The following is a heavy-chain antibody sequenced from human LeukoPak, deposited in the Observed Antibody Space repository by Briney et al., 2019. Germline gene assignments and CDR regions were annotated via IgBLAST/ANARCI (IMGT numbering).Heavy chain of an antibody. D-gene: IGHD3-10*01. CDR3: AKDYYGSGSYYNPFLWVLPGWYGPPWFDP. J-gene: IGHJ5*02. Sequence: GGSLRLPFGASCFSFSSYGMSWVRPAPGKGLGWVSAIICSCGRTYYSESVKGRFTISRDNSKNTLYLQMNSLRAEDTAVYYCAKDYYGSGSYYNPFLWVLPGWYGPPWFDPWGQGTLVTVSS. V-gene: IGHV3-23*01. CDR1: CFSFSSYG. CDR2: IICSCGRT.